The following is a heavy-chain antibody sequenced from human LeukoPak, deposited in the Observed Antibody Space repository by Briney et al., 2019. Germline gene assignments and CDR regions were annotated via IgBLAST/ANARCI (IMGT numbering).Heavy chain of an antibody. CDR2: IYTSGIT. V-gene: IGHV4-61*02. CDR3: ARSRARYYNSRGYYPDS. CDR1: GGSITSGTYY. J-gene: IGHJ4*02. Sequence: PSQTLSLTCTVSGGSITSGTYYWSWIRQSAGKVLEWIGRIYTSGITDYNPSLKSRVAISLDTSNNHFSLRLGSVTAADTAVYYCARSRARYYNSRGYYPDSWGQGTLVTVSS. D-gene: IGHD3-22*01.